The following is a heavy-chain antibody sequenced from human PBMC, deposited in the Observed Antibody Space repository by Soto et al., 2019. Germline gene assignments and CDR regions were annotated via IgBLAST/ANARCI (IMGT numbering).Heavy chain of an antibody. D-gene: IGHD1-26*01. CDR2: ISYDGSNK. Sequence: GGSLRLSCAASGFTFSSYGMHWVRQAPGKGLEWVAVISYDGSNKYYADSVKGRFTISRDNSKNTLYLQMNSLRAEDTAVYYCEKVSGRWELLAWLDYWGHGTLATV. CDR1: GFTFSSYG. CDR3: EKVSGRWELLAWLDY. V-gene: IGHV3-30*18. J-gene: IGHJ4*01.